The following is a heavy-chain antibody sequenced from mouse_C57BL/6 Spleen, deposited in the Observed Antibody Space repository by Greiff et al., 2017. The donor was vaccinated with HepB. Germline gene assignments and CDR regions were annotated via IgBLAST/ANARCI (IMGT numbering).Heavy chain of an antibody. CDR2: IDPEDGET. J-gene: IGHJ4*01. CDR3: AVYYGYDDYAMDY. D-gene: IGHD2-2*01. CDR1: GFNIKDYY. Sequence: VQLKESGAELVKPGASVKLSCTASGFNIKDYYMHWVKQRTEQGLEWIGRIDPEDGETKYAPKFQGKATIPADTSSNTAYLQLSSLTSEDTAVYYCAVYYGYDDYAMDYWGQGTSVTVSS. V-gene: IGHV14-2*01.